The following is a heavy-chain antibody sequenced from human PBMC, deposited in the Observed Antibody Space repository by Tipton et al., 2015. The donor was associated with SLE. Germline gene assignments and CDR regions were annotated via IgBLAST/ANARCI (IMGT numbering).Heavy chain of an antibody. CDR3: TREREGTSGT. Sequence: TLSLTCAVSGYFISSGYYWGWIRQTPGKGLEWIGSIFHIGITSYNPSLKSRVTISVDTSKNQFSLNLTSVTAADTAVYYCTREREGTSGTWGQGTLVTVSS. J-gene: IGHJ3*01. CDR1: GYFISSGYY. V-gene: IGHV4-38-2*02. CDR2: IFHIGIT. D-gene: IGHD3-10*01.